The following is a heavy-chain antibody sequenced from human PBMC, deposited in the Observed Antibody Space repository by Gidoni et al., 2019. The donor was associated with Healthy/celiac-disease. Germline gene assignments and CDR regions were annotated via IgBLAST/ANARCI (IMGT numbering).Heavy chain of an antibody. J-gene: IGHJ5*02. D-gene: IGHD3-10*01. Sequence: QVHLQHWGAGLFKPSEPLSLTCAVHGGSFSGYYWSWIRQPPGKGLEWIGEINHSGSTNYNPSLKSRVTISVDTSKNQFSLKLSSVTAADTAVYYCARWGDMVRVLDPWGQGTLVTVSS. CDR1: GGSFSGYY. CDR3: ARWGDMVRVLDP. V-gene: IGHV4-34*01. CDR2: INHSGST.